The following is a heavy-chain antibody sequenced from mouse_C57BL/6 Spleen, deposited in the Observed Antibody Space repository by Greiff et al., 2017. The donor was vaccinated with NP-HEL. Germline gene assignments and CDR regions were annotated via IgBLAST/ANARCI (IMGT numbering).Heavy chain of an antibody. J-gene: IGHJ4*01. CDR1: GYTFTSYW. D-gene: IGHD1-1*01. CDR2: IDPSDSET. Sequence: QVQLQQPGAELVRPGSSVKLSCKASGYTFTSYWMHWVKQRPIQGLEWIGNIDPSDSETHYNQKFKDKATLTVDKSSSTAYMQLSSLTSEDSAVYYCARIRQYYGSSYAMDYWGQGTSVTVSS. V-gene: IGHV1-52*01. CDR3: ARIRQYYGSSYAMDY.